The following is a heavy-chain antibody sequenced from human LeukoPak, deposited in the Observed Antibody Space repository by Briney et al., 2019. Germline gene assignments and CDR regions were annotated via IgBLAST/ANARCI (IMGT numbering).Heavy chain of an antibody. V-gene: IGHV3-7*01. Sequence: GGSLRLSCVASGFTFGTHAMSWVRQVPGKGLEWVANIKQDGSEKYYVDSVKGRFTISRDNAKNSLYLQMNSLRAEDTAVYYCARAASRIWGQGTLVTVSS. CDR3: ARAASRI. D-gene: IGHD2/OR15-2a*01. CDR2: IKQDGSEK. J-gene: IGHJ4*02. CDR1: GFTFGTHA.